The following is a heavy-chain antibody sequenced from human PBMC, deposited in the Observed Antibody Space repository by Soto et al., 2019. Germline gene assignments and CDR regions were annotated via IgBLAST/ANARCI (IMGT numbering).Heavy chain of an antibody. CDR1: GGSISSSDYY. V-gene: IGHV4-39*01. CDR2: IYYSGNT. J-gene: IGHJ4*02. Sequence: SETLSLTCTVSGGSISSSDYYWGWIRQPPGKGLEWIGKIYYSGNTYYNPSLKSRLTISVDTSKNQFSLKLSSVTAADTAVYYCARLNRTYGDFDYWGQGILVTVSS. D-gene: IGHD4-17*01. CDR3: ARLNRTYGDFDY.